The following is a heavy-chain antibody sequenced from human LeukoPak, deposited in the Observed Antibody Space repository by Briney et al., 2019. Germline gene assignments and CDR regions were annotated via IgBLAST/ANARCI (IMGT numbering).Heavy chain of an antibody. Sequence: GGSLRLSCAASGFTFSNYAMSWVRQAPGKGLEWVSAISGSGGSTYYADSVKGRFTISRDNSKNTLYLQMNSLRAEDTAVYYCANFYKANIAAAGHIGYWGQGTLVTVSS. D-gene: IGHD6-13*01. CDR3: ANFYKANIAAAGHIGY. V-gene: IGHV3-23*01. J-gene: IGHJ4*02. CDR1: GFTFSNYA. CDR2: ISGSGGST.